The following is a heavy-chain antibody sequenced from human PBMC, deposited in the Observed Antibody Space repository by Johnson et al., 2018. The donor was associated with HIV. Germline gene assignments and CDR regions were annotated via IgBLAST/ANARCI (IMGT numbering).Heavy chain of an antibody. CDR3: ASVRRGALDI. CDR2: ISGSGGST. CDR1: GFTFSSYA. J-gene: IGHJ3*02. D-gene: IGHD3-10*02. V-gene: IGHV3-23*04. Sequence: EVQLVESGGGLVKPGGSLRLSCAASGFTFSSYAMSWVRQAPGKGLEWVSAISGSGGSTYYADSVKGRFTISRDNSKNTVYLQMNSLRVEDTALYYCASVRRGALDIWGQGTMVTVSS.